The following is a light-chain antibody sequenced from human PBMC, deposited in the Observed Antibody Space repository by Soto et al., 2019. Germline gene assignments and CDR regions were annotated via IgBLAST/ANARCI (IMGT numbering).Light chain of an antibody. Sequence: QSVLTQPASVSGSPGQSITISCTGTSSDVGGYNFVSWYQQHPGKAPKLMIYDVSNRPSGVSNRFSGSKSGNTASLTISGLQAEDEADYFCSSYTSNSTLPYVFGTGTQLTVL. J-gene: IGLJ1*01. CDR2: DVS. CDR3: SSYTSNSTLPYV. CDR1: SSDVGGYNF. V-gene: IGLV2-14*01.